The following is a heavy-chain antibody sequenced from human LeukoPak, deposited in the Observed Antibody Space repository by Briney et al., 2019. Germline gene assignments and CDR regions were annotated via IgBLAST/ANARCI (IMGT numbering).Heavy chain of an antibody. CDR3: ARCGTPNNYYYHGVDV. CDR2: ISGSTSYT. Sequence: PGGSLRLSCAASGFTFSDYYMSWIRQAPGKGLEWVSYISGSTSYTNYADSVKGRFTISRDDAKNSLYLQMSSLRGEDTAVYYCARCGTPNNYYYHGVDVWGQGTTVTVSS. CDR1: GFTFSDYY. D-gene: IGHD1-26*01. V-gene: IGHV3-11*03. J-gene: IGHJ6*02.